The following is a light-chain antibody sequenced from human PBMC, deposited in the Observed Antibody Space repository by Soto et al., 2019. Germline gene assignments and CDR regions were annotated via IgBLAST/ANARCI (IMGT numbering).Light chain of an antibody. CDR3: SSYAGSNNFVV. Sequence: QSALTQPPSASGSPGQSVTISCTGTSSDVGGYNYVSWYQQHPGKAPKVMIYGVTKRPSGVPDRFSGSKSGNTASLTVSGLQAEDEADHYCSSYAGSNNFVVFGGGTKLTVL. V-gene: IGLV2-8*01. J-gene: IGLJ2*01. CDR1: SSDVGGYNY. CDR2: GVT.